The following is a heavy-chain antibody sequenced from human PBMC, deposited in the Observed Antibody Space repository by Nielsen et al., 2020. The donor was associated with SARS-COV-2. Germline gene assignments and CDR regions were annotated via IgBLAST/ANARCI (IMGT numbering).Heavy chain of an antibody. J-gene: IGHJ3*02. CDR2: ISYDGSNK. CDR1: GFTFSSYG. Sequence: GGSLRLSCAASGFTFSSYGMHWVRQAPGKGLEWVAVISYDGSNKYYADSVKGRFTISRDNAKNSLYLQMNSLRAEDTALYYCAKVPSGYGDAFDIWGQGTMVTVSS. D-gene: IGHD5-12*01. V-gene: IGHV3-30*18. CDR3: AKVPSGYGDAFDI.